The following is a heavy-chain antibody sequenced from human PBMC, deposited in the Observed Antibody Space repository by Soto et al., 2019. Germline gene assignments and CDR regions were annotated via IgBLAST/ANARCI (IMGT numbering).Heavy chain of an antibody. Sequence: QVQLQESGPGLVKPSQTLSHTCSVSGGSISTGVWYWSWVREHPGKGLEWIGDIYYRGTTSYNPSLGSRVTISRDTSKNQVSLKVNSVTAADTAVYYCARVSAGGTRWFDSWGQGIRVTVSS. J-gene: IGHJ5*01. CDR1: GGSISTGVWY. CDR2: IYYRGTT. V-gene: IGHV4-31*03. D-gene: IGHD6-13*01. CDR3: ARVSAGGTRWFDS.